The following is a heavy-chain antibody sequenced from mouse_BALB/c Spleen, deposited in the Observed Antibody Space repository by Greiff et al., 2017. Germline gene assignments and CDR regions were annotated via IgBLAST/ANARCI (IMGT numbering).Heavy chain of an antibody. CDR1: GFDFSRYW. V-gene: IGHV4-1*02. CDR3: ARPLNWDEGGYYFDY. Sequence: EVKLLESGGGLVQPGGSLKLSCAASGFDFSRYWMSWVRQAPGKGLEWIGEINPDSSTINYTPSLKDKFIISRDNAKNTLYLQMSKVRSEDTALYYCARPLNWDEGGYYFDYWGQGTTLTVSS. D-gene: IGHD4-1*01. CDR2: INPDSSTI. J-gene: IGHJ2*01.